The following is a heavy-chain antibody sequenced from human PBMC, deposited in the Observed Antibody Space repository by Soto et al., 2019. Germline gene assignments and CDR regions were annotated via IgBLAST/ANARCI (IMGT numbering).Heavy chain of an antibody. J-gene: IGHJ4*02. CDR2: IYYSGST. CDR1: GGSISSGGYY. CDR3: ARGRTLYDSSGLDY. Sequence: SETLSLTCTVSGGSISSGGYYWSWIRQYPGKGLEWVGYIYYSGSTYYNPSLKSRVTISVDTSKNEFSLKLSSVTAADTAVSYCARGRTLYDSSGLDYWGQGTLVTVSS. D-gene: IGHD3-22*01. V-gene: IGHV4-31*03.